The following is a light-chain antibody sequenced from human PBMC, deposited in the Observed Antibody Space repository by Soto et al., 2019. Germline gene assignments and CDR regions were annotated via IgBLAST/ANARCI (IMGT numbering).Light chain of an antibody. J-gene: IGKJ1*01. Sequence: EIVLTQSPGTLSLSPGERATLSCRASQSVDSSYLAWYQQKPGQAPRLLIYRASSRATGIPDRFSGSGSGTDFTLTISRLEPEDSGVYFCQQYGSPPGTFGHGTKVEIK. CDR1: QSVDSSY. CDR2: RAS. CDR3: QQYGSPPGT. V-gene: IGKV3-20*01.